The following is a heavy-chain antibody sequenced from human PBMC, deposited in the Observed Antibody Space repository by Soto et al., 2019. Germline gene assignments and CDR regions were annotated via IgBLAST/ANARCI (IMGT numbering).Heavy chain of an antibody. CDR2: ISGSGGST. CDR3: ARRSGGWYFDY. J-gene: IGHJ4*02. D-gene: IGHD6-19*01. V-gene: IGHV3-23*01. Sequence: EVQLLESGGGLVQPGGSLRLSCAAPGFTFSNYAMNWVRQAPGKGLEWVSVISGSGGSTYYADSVKGRFTISRDNSKNSLYLQMNSLRGEDTAVYYCARRSGGWYFDYWGQGTLVTVSS. CDR1: GFTFSNYA.